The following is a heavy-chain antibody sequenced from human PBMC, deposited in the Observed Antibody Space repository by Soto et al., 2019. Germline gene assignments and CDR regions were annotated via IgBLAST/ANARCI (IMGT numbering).Heavy chain of an antibody. CDR1: GFTFSSYS. Sequence: ESGGGLVKPGGSLRLSCAASGFTFSSYSMNWVRQAPGKGLEWVSSISSSSSYIYYADSVKGRFTISRDNAKNSLYLQMNSLRAEDTAVYYCASRSDSSGYPFDYWGQGTLVTVSS. V-gene: IGHV3-21*01. D-gene: IGHD3-22*01. CDR2: ISSSSSYI. CDR3: ASRSDSSGYPFDY. J-gene: IGHJ4*02.